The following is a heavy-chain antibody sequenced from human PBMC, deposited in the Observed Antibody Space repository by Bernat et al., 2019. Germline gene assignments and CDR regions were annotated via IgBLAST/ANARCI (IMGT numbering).Heavy chain of an antibody. J-gene: IGHJ5*02. D-gene: IGHD1-20*01. CDR3: ARSPGRITGINWFDP. CDR1: GYSISSGYY. V-gene: IGHV4-38-2*01. CDR2: IYHSGST. Sequence: QVQLQQWGAGLLKPSETLSLTCAVYGYSISSGYYWGWIRQPPGKGLEWIGSIYHSGSTYYNPSLKSRVTISVDTSKNQFSLKLSSVTAADTAVYYCARSPGRITGINWFDPWGQGTLVTVSS.